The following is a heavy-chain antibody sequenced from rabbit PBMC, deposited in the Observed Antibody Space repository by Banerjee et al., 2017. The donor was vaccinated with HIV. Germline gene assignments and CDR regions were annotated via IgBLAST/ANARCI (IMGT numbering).Heavy chain of an antibody. CDR1: GFSFSSDYD. J-gene: IGHJ6*01. CDR3: ARGGRDAGDGIDL. Sequence: QEQLEESGGGLVQPEGSLTLTCTASGFSFSSDYDMCWVRQAPGKGLEWIACIYTGSSSNTYYASWAKGRFTITRSTSLNTVTLQLNSLTAADTATYFCARGGRDAGDGIDLWGPGTLVTVS. V-gene: IGHV1S45*01. CDR2: IYTGSSSNT. D-gene: IGHD4-2*01.